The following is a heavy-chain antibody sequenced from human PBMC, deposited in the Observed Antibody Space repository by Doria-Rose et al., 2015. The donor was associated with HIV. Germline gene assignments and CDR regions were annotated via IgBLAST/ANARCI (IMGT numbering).Heavy chain of an antibody. D-gene: IGHD3-3*01. Sequence: TPSLTCSVSGASVISRGYYWNWIRQVPGKGLESLGYTYYTGTSDYSPSLKSRLNMAVDTSKNQFSLKLSFVTVADTAVYYCARMGSYRELDYWGQGALV. CDR2: TYYTGTS. J-gene: IGHJ4*02. CDR1: GASVISRGYY. CDR3: ARMGSYRELDY. V-gene: IGHV4-31*03.